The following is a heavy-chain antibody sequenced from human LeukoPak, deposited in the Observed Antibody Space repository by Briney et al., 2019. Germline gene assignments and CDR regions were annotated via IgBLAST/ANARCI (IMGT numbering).Heavy chain of an antibody. J-gene: IGHJ6*03. D-gene: IGHD6-19*01. Sequence: ASVKVSCKASGYTFTSYGISWERQAPGQGLEWMGWISAYNGNTNYAQKLQGRVTMTTDTSTSTAYMELRSLRSDDTAVYYCARVDSGWYGYYYYYMDVWGKGTTVTVSS. CDR1: GYTFTSYG. V-gene: IGHV1-18*01. CDR2: ISAYNGNT. CDR3: ARVDSGWYGYYYYYMDV.